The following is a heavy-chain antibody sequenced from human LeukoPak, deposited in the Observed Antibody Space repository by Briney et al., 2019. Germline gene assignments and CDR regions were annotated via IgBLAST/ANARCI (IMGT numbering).Heavy chain of an antibody. CDR2: ISYDGSNK. V-gene: IGHV3-30-3*01. D-gene: IGHD1-26*01. CDR1: GFTFSSYA. CDR3: ARDPSGSYYFDY. J-gene: IGHJ4*01. Sequence: GGSLRLSCAASGFTFSSYAMHWVRQAPGKGLEWVAVISYDGSNKYYADSVKGRLTISRDNSKNTLYLQMNSLRAEDTAVYYCARDPSGSYYFDYWGQEPWSPSPQ.